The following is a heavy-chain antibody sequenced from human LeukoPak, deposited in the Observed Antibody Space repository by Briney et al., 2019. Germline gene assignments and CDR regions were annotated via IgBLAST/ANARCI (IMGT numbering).Heavy chain of an antibody. CDR1: GYTFTTYD. J-gene: IGHJ4*02. V-gene: IGHV1-8*01. Sequence: ASVRVSCKAAGYTFTTYDINWVRQASGQGLEWMGWMNTKTGSTAYAQKFQDRVTMTRHTSVDTAYLEMSSLTYEDAAMYYCARVFGGRELGFWGQGPQVTVS. CDR2: MNTKTGST. CDR3: ARVFGGRELGF. D-gene: IGHD3-3*01.